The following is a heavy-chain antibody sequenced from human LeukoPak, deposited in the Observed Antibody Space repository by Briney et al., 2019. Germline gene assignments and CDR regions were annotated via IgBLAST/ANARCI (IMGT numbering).Heavy chain of an antibody. CDR1: GFTFSSYA. CDR2: ISGSGGST. Sequence: GESLRLSCAASGFTFSSYAMSWVRQAPGKGLEWVSAISGSGGSTYYADSVKGRFTISRDNSENTLYLQMNSLRAEDTAVYYCAKGSGSSGRGIDYWGQGTLVTVSS. J-gene: IGHJ4*02. V-gene: IGHV3-23*01. CDR3: AKGSGSSGRGIDY. D-gene: IGHD1-26*01.